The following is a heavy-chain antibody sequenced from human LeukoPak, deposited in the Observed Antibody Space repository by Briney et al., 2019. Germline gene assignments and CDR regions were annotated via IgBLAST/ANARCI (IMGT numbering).Heavy chain of an antibody. CDR3: ARDHQLYGSPWDWFDP. CDR2: IYSTGST. V-gene: IGHV4-4*07. D-gene: IGHD3-10*01. Sequence: PSETLSLTCTVSGGSMSSYYWSWIRQPAGKGLEWIGRIYSTGSTNYNPSLKSRVTMSVDAPKNQFSLRLSSVTAADTAVYYCARDHQLYGSPWDWFDPWGQGRLVTVSS. CDR1: GGSMSSYY. J-gene: IGHJ5*02.